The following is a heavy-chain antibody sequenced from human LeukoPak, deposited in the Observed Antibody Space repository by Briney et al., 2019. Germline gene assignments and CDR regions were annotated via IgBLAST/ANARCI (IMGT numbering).Heavy chain of an antibody. D-gene: IGHD3-10*01. CDR2: ISYDGSNR. CDR1: GFSFSGYA. V-gene: IGHV3-30-3*01. J-gene: IGHJ3*02. CDR3: ARVAGITIVRGVIPHDGLDI. Sequence: GGSLRLSCAASGFSFSGYAMHWVRQAPGKGLEWVAVISYDGSNRYCADSVKGRFTISRDNSKSTLYLQMNSLRAEDTAVYYCARVAGITIVRGVIPHDGLDIWGQGTMVTVSS.